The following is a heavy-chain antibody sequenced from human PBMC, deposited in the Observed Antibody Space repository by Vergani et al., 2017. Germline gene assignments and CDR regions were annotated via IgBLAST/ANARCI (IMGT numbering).Heavy chain of an antibody. V-gene: IGHV4-61*02. CDR2: IHTSGST. CDR3: ARSGYCAHGVCYRTYYYYMDV. CDR1: GGSINSHNYY. J-gene: IGHJ6*03. Sequence: QVQLQESGPGLVKPSQTLSLTCTVSGGSINSHNYYWSWIRQPAGKGLEWIGRIHTSGSTNYNPSLKSRVTMSEDTSKNQFSLNLTSVTAADTAVYFCARSGYCAHGVCYRTYYYYMDVWGKGTAVTVSS. D-gene: IGHD2-8*01.